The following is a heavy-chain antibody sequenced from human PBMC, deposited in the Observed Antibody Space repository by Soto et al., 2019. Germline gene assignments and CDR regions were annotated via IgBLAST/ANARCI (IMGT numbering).Heavy chain of an antibody. V-gene: IGHV1-18*01. Sequence: ASVKVSCKASGYTFTTYGISWVRQAPGQGLEWMGWISGYNGHTKYSQKFQGRVTITRDTSASTAYMELSSLRSEDTAVYYCARHRSGYPFDYWGQGTLVTVSS. J-gene: IGHJ4*02. CDR1: GYTFTTYG. CDR3: ARHRSGYPFDY. CDR2: ISGYNGHT. D-gene: IGHD3-3*01.